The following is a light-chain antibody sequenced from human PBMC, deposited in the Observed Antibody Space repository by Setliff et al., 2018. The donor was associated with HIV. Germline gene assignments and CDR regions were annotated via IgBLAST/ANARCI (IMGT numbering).Light chain of an antibody. CDR2: EVS. V-gene: IGLV2-23*01. Sequence: QSVLTQPASVSGSPGQSITISCTATTSDVGTYTLFSWLQQHPGKAPKLIIFEVSMRPSGVSNRFSGSKSGNTASLTISGLQAADKADYYCSSYARSTTLLFGGGAK. CDR1: TSDVGTYTL. J-gene: IGLJ2*01. CDR3: SSYARSTTLL.